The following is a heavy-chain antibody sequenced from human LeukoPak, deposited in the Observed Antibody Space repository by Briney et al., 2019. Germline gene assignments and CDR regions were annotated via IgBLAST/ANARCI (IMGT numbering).Heavy chain of an antibody. Sequence: SETLSLTCTVSGGSISSYHWSWIRQPPGKGLEWIGEINHSGSTNYNPSLKSRVTISVDTSKNQFSLKLSSVTAADTAVYYCASNFGVVTTKDYYFDYWGQGTLVTVSS. V-gene: IGHV4-34*01. CDR1: GGSISSYH. D-gene: IGHD3-3*01. J-gene: IGHJ4*02. CDR2: INHSGST. CDR3: ASNFGVVTTKDYYFDY.